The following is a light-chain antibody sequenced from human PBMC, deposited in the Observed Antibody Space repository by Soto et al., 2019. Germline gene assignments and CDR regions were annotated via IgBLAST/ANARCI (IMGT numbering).Light chain of an antibody. V-gene: IGKV3-20*01. CDR1: QSIGRRY. Sequence: IVLTQSPGTLSLSPGERATLSCRASQSIGRRYLAWYQQKPGQGPMLLIYDTSERASDIPDRFSGSGSGTDFTLTISRLVPEDFAVYYCQYQGTFGGGTKVESK. J-gene: IGKJ4*01. CDR2: DTS. CDR3: QYQGT.